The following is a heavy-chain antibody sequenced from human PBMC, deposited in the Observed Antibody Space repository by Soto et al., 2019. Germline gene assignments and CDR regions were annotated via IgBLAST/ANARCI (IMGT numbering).Heavy chain of an antibody. Sequence: SETLSLTCTVSGGSISSGGYYWNWIRQHPGKGLEWIGYIYYSGSTYYNPSLKSRVTISVDTSKNQFSLRLTSVTAAETAVYYCARSVDPWGQGTLVTVS. V-gene: IGHV4-31*03. J-gene: IGHJ5*02. CDR2: IYYSGST. CDR1: GGSISSGGYY. CDR3: ARSVDP.